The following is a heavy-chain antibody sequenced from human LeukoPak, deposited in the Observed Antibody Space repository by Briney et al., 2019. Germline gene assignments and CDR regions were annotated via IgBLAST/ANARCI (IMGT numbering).Heavy chain of an antibody. Sequence: GGSLRLSCAASGFTFSSYGMHWVRQAPGKGLEWVAVIWYDGSNKYYADSVKGRFTISRDNSKNTLYLQMNSLRAEDTAVYYCARDRGYCSTTSCYLSGMDVWGQGTTVTVSS. D-gene: IGHD2-2*01. CDR2: IWYDGSNK. CDR3: ARDRGYCSTTSCYLSGMDV. CDR1: GFTFSSYG. V-gene: IGHV3-33*01. J-gene: IGHJ6*02.